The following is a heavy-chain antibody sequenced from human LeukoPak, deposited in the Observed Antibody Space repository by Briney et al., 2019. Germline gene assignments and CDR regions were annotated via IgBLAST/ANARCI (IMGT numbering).Heavy chain of an antibody. CDR2: ISGSGGST. D-gene: IGHD2-2*01. CDR3: AKGDRSTPLHFDY. V-gene: IGHV3-23*01. J-gene: IGHJ4*02. CDR1: GFTFSSYA. Sequence: PGGSLRLSCAASGFTFSSYAMSWVRQAPGKGLEWVSAISGSGGSTYYAGSVKGRFTISRDNSKNTLYLQMNSLRAEDTAVYYCAKGDRSTPLHFDYWGQGTLVTVSS.